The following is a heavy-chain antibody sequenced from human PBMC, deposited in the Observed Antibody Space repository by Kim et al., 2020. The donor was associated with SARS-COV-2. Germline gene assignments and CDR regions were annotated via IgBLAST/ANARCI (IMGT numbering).Heavy chain of an antibody. D-gene: IGHD3-10*01. V-gene: IGHV3-11*06. Sequence: VKGRFTISRDNAKNSLYLQMNSLRAEDTAVYYCARDGYYGSGSYPYFDYWGQGTLVTVSS. CDR3: ARDGYYGSGSYPYFDY. J-gene: IGHJ4*02.